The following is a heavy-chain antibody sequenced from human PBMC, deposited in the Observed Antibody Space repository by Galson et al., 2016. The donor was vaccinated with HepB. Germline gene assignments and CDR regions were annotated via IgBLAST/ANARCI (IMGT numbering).Heavy chain of an antibody. CDR2: IYTSGST. V-gene: IGHV4-61*02. CDR3: ARAGGSGSPSYYFDY. CDR1: GGSISSGNYY. Sequence: TLSLTCTVSGGSISSGNYYWSWIRQPAGKGLEWIGRIYTSGSTNYKPSLKSRVTMSVHTSKTQFSRNLSSVTAADTAVYYCARAGGSGSPSYYFDYWGRGTLVTVSS. J-gene: IGHJ4*02. D-gene: IGHD3-10*01.